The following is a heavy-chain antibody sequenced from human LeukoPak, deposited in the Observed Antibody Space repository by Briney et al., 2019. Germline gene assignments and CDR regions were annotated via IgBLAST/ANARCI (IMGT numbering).Heavy chain of an antibody. V-gene: IGHV4-34*01. CDR1: GGSLSGYY. Sequence: SETLSLTCAVYGGSLSGYYWSWIRQPPGKGLEWIGEINHSGSTNYNPSLKSRVTISVDTSKNQFSLKLSSVTAADTAVYYCARGRNYDFWSGLSNWFDPWGQGTLVTVSS. D-gene: IGHD3-3*01. CDR3: ARGRNYDFWSGLSNWFDP. CDR2: INHSGST. J-gene: IGHJ5*02.